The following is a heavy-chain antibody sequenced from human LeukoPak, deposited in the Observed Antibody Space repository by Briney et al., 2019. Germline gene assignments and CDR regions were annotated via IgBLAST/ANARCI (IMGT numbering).Heavy chain of an antibody. J-gene: IGHJ4*02. CDR3: ARRSGGTSDY. V-gene: IGHV5-51*01. CDR1: GYSFTTYW. Sequence: EESLKISCKGSGYSFTTYWIGWVRQMPGKGLEWMGTIYPGDSDTKYSPSFQGQVTISGDKSISTAYLQWSSLKASDTAVHYCARRSGGTSDYWGQGTLVTVSS. D-gene: IGHD3-3*01. CDR2: IYPGDSDT.